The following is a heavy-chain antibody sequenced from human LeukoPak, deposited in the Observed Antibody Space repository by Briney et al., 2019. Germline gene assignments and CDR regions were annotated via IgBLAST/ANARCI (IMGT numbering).Heavy chain of an antibody. CDR2: ISWNSGSI. Sequence: GRSLRLSCAASGFTFDDYAMHWVRQAPGKGLEWVSGISWNSGSIGYADSVKGRFTISRDNAKNSLYLQMNSLRAEDTALYYCAKATCYYDSSGYCLDYWGQGTLVTVSS. V-gene: IGHV3-9*01. D-gene: IGHD3-22*01. J-gene: IGHJ4*02. CDR3: AKATCYYDSSGYCLDY. CDR1: GFTFDDYA.